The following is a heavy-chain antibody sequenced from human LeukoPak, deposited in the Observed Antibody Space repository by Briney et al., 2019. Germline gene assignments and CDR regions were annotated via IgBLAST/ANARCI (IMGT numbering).Heavy chain of an antibody. V-gene: IGHV4-38-2*02. CDR1: GYSISSGYY. Sequence: SETLSLTCTVSGYSISSGYYWGWIRQPPGKGLEWIGSIYYSGSTYYNPSLKSRVTISVDTSKNQFSLKLSSVTAADTAVYYCARGDTAMVWFDYWGQGTLVTVSS. CDR3: ARGDTAMVWFDY. CDR2: IYYSGST. J-gene: IGHJ4*02. D-gene: IGHD5-18*01.